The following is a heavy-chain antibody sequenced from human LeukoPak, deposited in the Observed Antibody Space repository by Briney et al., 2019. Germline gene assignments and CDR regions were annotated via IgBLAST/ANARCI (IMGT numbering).Heavy chain of an antibody. D-gene: IGHD3-16*01. CDR1: GFTFTSYS. V-gene: IGHV3-21*01. CDR3: ARGLGGLSPYFDY. Sequence: GGSLRLSCAASGFTFTSYSMNWVRQAPGKGLEWVSSISSSSSYIYYADSVKGRFTISRDNAKNSLYLQMNSLRAEDTAVYYCARGLGGLSPYFDYRGQGTLVTVSS. CDR2: ISSSSSYI. J-gene: IGHJ4*02.